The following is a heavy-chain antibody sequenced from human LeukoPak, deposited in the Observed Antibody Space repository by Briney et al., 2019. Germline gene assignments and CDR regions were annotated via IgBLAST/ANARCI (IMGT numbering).Heavy chain of an antibody. CDR2: ISSSGSTI. CDR3: ARVGSWTDAFDI. Sequence: GGSLRLSCAASGFTFSSYWMSWIRQAPGKGLEWVSYISSSGSTIYYADSVKGRFTISRDNAKNSLYLQMNSLRAEDTAVYYCARVGSWTDAFDIWGQGTMVTVSS. J-gene: IGHJ3*02. D-gene: IGHD6-13*01. V-gene: IGHV3-11*01. CDR1: GFTFSSYW.